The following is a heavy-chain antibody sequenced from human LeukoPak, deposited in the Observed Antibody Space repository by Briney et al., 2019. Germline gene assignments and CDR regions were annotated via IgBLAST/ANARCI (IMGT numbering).Heavy chain of an antibody. D-gene: IGHD6-19*01. CDR2: ISSSGTTI. CDR1: GFTFSSYE. V-gene: IGHV3-48*03. J-gene: IGHJ4*02. Sequence: GGSLRLSCPASGFTFSSYEMNWVRQAPGKGLEWLSYISSSGTTIYYADSVKGRFTISRDNAKNSLYLQMNSQRAEDTAVYYCARGSYSSGYYFDYWGQGTLVTVSS. CDR3: ARGSYSSGYYFDY.